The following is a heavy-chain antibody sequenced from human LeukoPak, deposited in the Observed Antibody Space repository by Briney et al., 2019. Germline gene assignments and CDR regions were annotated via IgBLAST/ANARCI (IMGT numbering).Heavy chain of an antibody. D-gene: IGHD1-26*01. V-gene: IGHV3-11*03. Sequence: PGGSLRLSCAASGFSFSEYYMSWIRQAPGKGLEWVSCISSGSSYTNYTDSVKGRFTISRGNAKRSQYLQMNSLTAEDTAVYYCARSGGTYGWFDPWGQGTLVTVSS. CDR1: GFSFSEYY. J-gene: IGHJ5*02. CDR3: ARSGGTYGWFDP. CDR2: ISSGSSYT.